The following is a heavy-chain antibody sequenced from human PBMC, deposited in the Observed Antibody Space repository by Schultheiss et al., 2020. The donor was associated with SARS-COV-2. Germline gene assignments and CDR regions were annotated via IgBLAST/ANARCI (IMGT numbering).Heavy chain of an antibody. Sequence: GGSLRLSCAASGFTVSSNYMSWVRQAPGKGLEWVSVIYSGGSTYYADSVKGRFTISRDNSKNTLYLQMNSLRAEDTAVYYCAKQIRVGATRFDYWGQGTLVTVSS. CDR3: AKQIRVGATRFDY. J-gene: IGHJ4*02. V-gene: IGHV3-53*01. D-gene: IGHD1-26*01. CDR1: GFTVSSNY. CDR2: IYSGGST.